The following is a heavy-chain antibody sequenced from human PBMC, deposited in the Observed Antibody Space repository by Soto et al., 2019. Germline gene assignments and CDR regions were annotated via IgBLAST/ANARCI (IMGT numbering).Heavy chain of an antibody. J-gene: IGHJ5*02. Sequence: QVHLQESGPGLVKPSQTLSLTCTVSGGAINSGDYYWSWIRQHPGKGLEWIGYIYYSGSTYYNPSLESRLTSAVDTSKNQFSLKLSSVTAADTAVYYCARGDMRPSSRQFDRWGQGTLVTVSS. CDR2: IYYSGST. CDR1: GGAINSGDYY. V-gene: IGHV4-31*03. D-gene: IGHD6-13*01. CDR3: ARGDMRPSSRQFDR.